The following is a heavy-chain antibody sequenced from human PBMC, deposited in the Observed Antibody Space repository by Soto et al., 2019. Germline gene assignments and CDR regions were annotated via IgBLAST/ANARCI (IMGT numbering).Heavy chain of an antibody. Sequence: ASVKVSCKASGYTFTTYYMYWVRQAPGQGLEWMGIINPSGGSTSFAQKFQGRVTMTRDTSTSTVYMELISLTSEDTTVYYCARDVGMASRPYLDYWGQGTLVTVSS. CDR2: INPSGGST. V-gene: IGHV1-46*01. CDR3: ARDVGMASRPYLDY. D-gene: IGHD6-6*01. CDR1: GYTFTTYY. J-gene: IGHJ4*02.